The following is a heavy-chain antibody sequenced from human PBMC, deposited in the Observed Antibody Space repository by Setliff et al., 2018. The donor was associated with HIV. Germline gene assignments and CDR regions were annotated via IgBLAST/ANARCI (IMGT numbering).Heavy chain of an antibody. Sequence: GASVKVSCKASGYSLSTYAISWVRQAPGQGLEWMGWITPYNANTNYAQKFQDRVTMTSDRSMSTAYMDLSSLRSEDTAMYYCASGRGDGYNYFAFDIWGQGTVVTVS. CDR1: GYSLSTYA. CDR2: ITPYNANT. V-gene: IGHV1-45*02. J-gene: IGHJ3*02. CDR3: ASGRGDGYNYFAFDI. D-gene: IGHD5-12*01.